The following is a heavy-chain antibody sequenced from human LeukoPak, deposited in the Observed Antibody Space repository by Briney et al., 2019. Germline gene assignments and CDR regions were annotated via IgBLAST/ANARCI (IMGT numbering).Heavy chain of an antibody. CDR1: GFTFSSYA. D-gene: IGHD3-10*01. J-gene: IGHJ5*02. V-gene: IGHV3-23*01. Sequence: GGSLRLSCAASGFTFSSYAMSWVRQAPGKGLEWVSAISGSGGSTYYADSVKGRFTISRDNSKNTLYLQMNSLRAEDTAVYYCAKDPMVRGRSVHWFDPWGQGTLVTVFS. CDR2: ISGSGGST. CDR3: AKDPMVRGRSVHWFDP.